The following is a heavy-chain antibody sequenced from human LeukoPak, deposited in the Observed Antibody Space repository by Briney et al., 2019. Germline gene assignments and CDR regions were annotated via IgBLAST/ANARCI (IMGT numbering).Heavy chain of an antibody. V-gene: IGHV3-11*01. J-gene: IGHJ4*02. CDR3: AKDACSGRTPFDY. CDR2: ISSSGGTI. D-gene: IGHD3-10*02. CDR1: GFIFSDDY. Sequence: GGSLRLSCEPSGFIFSDDYMSWIRQTPGKGLEWVSKISSSGGTIYYADSVKGRFTISRDNAKNSVYLQMNSLRDEDTAVYYCAKDACSGRTPFDYWGQGTLVTVSS.